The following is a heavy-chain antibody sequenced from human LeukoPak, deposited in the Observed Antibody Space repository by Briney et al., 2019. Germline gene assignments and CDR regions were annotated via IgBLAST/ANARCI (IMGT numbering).Heavy chain of an antibody. J-gene: IGHJ6*02. Sequence: VASVKVSCKASGGTFSSYAISWVRQAPGQGLEWMGGIIPIFGTANYAQKFQGRVTITADESTSTAYMELSSLRSEDTAVYYCARDPLYSSGWYSGGNYYYGMDVWGQGTTVTVSS. CDR2: IIPIFGTA. CDR3: ARDPLYSSGWYSGGNYYYGMDV. D-gene: IGHD6-19*01. V-gene: IGHV1-69*13. CDR1: GGTFSSYA.